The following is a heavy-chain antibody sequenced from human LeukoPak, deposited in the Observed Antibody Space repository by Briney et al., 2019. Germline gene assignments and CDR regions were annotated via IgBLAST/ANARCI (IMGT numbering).Heavy chain of an antibody. Sequence: TGGSLRLSCAASGFTVSSNYMSWVRQAPGKGLEWVSVIYSGGSTYYADSVKGRFTISRDNSKNTLYLQMNSLRAEDTAVYYCASSGSYSYFDYWGQGTLVTVSS. CDR2: IYSGGST. CDR1: GFTVSSNY. V-gene: IGHV3-66*01. CDR3: ASSGSYSYFDY. D-gene: IGHD1-26*01. J-gene: IGHJ4*02.